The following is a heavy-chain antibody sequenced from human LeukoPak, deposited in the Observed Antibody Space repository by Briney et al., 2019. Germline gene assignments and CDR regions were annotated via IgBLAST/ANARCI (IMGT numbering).Heavy chain of an antibody. J-gene: IGHJ3*02. V-gene: IGHV3-48*01. CDR1: GFTFSSYS. Sequence: GGSLRLSCAASGFTFSSYSMNWVRQAPGKGLEWVSYISSSSSTIYYADSVKGRFTISRDNAKNSLYLQMNSLRAEDTAVYYCARAFYDSSGYLGPLGAFDIWGQGTMVTVSS. D-gene: IGHD3-22*01. CDR2: ISSSSSTI. CDR3: ARAFYDSSGYLGPLGAFDI.